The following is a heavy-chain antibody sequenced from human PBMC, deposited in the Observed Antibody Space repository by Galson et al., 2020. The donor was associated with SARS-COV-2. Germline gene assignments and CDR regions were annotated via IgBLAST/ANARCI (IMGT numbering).Heavy chain of an antibody. D-gene: IGHD6-13*01. V-gene: IGHV1-18*01. J-gene: IGHJ4*02. CDR1: GYTFTKYG. Sequence: ASEKVSCKASGYTFTKYGISWVRQAPGQGPEWKGWISAYNGKTNYAERLQGRVTMTTERSTNTVYMELRSLRSDDTAVYYCAGPRREGQLAPFHFCGQGTLVT. CDR2: ISAYNGKT. CDR3: AGPRREGQLAPFHF.